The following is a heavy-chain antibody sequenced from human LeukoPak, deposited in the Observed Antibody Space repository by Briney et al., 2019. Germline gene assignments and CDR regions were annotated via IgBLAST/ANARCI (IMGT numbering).Heavy chain of an antibody. J-gene: IGHJ4*02. D-gene: IGHD4-11*01. CDR3: ARDIEMTTVTYAGH. CDR2: ITSDASST. CDR1: GFTFSNYW. V-gene: IGHV3-74*01. Sequence: GGSLRLSCAASGFTFSNYWMHWVRQAPGKGLEWVSRITSDASSTSHADSVKGRFTISRDNAKNTPYLQMNSLGDEDTAVYYCARDIEMTTVTYAGHWGQGTLVTVSS.